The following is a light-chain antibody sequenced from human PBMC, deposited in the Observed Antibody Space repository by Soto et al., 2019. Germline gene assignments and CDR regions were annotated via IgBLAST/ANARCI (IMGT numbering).Light chain of an antibody. Sequence: EIVLTQSPDTLSLSPGERATRSCRASQSVSGYLGWYQQKPGQAPRLLIYDASNRAYGVPARFRGSGSGTNFTLTIASLEPDDFGVYYCQQRRNWPYLTFGG. J-gene: IGKJ4*01. V-gene: IGKV3-11*01. CDR3: QQRRNWPYLT. CDR2: DAS. CDR1: QSVSGY.